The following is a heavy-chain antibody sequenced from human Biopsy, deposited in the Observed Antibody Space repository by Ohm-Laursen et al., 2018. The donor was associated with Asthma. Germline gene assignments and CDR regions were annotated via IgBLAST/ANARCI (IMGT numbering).Heavy chain of an antibody. CDR3: ARGPEYVRSSGALDY. D-gene: IGHD2-2*01. CDR1: GGTFSSNS. Sequence: SSVKVSCKASGGTFSSNSINWVRQAPGQGLEWMGRIIPIFGPTNYAQKFQGRVTISADDSTSTAYMELSSLSSEGTALYYCARGPEYVRSSGALDYWGQGTLVTVSS. CDR2: IIPIFGPT. J-gene: IGHJ4*02. V-gene: IGHV1-69*15.